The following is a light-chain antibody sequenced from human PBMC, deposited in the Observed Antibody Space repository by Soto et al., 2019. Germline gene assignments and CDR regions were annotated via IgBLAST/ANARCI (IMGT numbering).Light chain of an antibody. J-gene: IGKJ5*01. V-gene: IGKV1-27*01. Sequence: DIQMTQSPSSLSASVGDRVTITCRARQEISVYLTWYQQKPGKVPKLLIYSASTLQSGVPSRFSGSGSGTDFTLTISSLQPEDVATYYCQKFNTAPLTFGQGTRLEIK. CDR2: SAS. CDR1: QEISVY. CDR3: QKFNTAPLT.